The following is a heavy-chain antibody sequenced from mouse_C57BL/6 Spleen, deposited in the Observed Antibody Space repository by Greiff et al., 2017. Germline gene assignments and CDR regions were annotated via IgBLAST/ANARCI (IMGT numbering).Heavy chain of an antibody. Sequence: EVQLQQSGPGLVKPSQSLSLTCSVTGYSITSGYYWNWIRQFPGNKLEWMGYISYDGSNNYNPSLKNRISITRDTSKNQFFLKLNSVTTEDTATYYCARDRLGRRYFDYWGQGTTLTVSS. J-gene: IGHJ2*01. CDR2: ISYDGSN. D-gene: IGHD4-1*01. CDR1: GYSITSGYY. CDR3: ARDRLGRRYFDY. V-gene: IGHV3-6*01.